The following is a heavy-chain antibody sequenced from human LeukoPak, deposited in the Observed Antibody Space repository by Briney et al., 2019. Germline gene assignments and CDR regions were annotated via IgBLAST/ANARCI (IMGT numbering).Heavy chain of an antibody. V-gene: IGHV1-2*02. CDR1: GYTFTGYY. Sequence: ASAKVSCKASGYTFTGYYMHWVRQAPGQGLEWMGWINPNSGGTNYAQKFQGRVTMTRDTSISTAYMELSRLRSDDTAVYYCARDLLTGTQDAFDIWGQGTMVTVSS. CDR2: INPNSGGT. CDR3: ARDLLTGTQDAFDI. D-gene: IGHD1-7*01. J-gene: IGHJ3*02.